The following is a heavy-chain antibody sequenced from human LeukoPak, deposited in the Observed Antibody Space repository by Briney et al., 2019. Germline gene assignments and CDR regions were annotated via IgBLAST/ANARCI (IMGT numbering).Heavy chain of an antibody. J-gene: IGHJ4*02. Sequence: PGRSLRLSCAASGFTFSSYAMHWVRQAPGKGLEWVAVISYDGSNKYYADSVKGRFTISRDNSKNTLYLQMNSLRAEDTAVYYCARGRGRFLEWLLTDYWGQGTLVTVFS. CDR1: GFTFSSYA. D-gene: IGHD3-3*01. CDR3: ARGRGRFLEWLLTDY. V-gene: IGHV3-30-3*01. CDR2: ISYDGSNK.